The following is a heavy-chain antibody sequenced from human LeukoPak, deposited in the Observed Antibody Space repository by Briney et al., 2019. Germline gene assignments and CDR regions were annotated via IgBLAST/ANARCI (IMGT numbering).Heavy chain of an antibody. D-gene: IGHD1-26*01. CDR2: INHSGST. V-gene: IGHV4-34*01. Sequence: SETLSLTCAVYGGSFSGYYWSWIRQPPGKGLEWIGEINHSGSTNYNPSLKSRVTISVDTSKNQFSLKLGSVTAADTAVYYCARGRYSGSYSDWGQGTLVTVSS. CDR3: ARGRYSGSYSD. J-gene: IGHJ4*02. CDR1: GGSFSGYY.